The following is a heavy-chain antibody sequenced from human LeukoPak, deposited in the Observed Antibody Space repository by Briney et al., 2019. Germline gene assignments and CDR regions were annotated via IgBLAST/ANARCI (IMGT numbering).Heavy chain of an antibody. CDR3: AKGNSGEDYWAFVM. CDR1: GFTFSIYA. CDR2: IMDKGYNT. D-gene: IGHD5-12*01. Sequence: GGSMRLSCAAAGFTFSIYAMTWVRQAPGKGLEWVLGIMDKGYNTYYAVSVKGRFNIPRDNSKNKLYLQMNSLRAEDTAVYYFAKGNSGEDYWAFVMWGQGTMDSVSS. J-gene: IGHJ3*02. V-gene: IGHV3-23*01.